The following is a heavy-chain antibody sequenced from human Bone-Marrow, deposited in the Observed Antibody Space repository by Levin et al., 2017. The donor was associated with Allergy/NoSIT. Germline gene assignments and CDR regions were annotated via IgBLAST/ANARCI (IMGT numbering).Heavy chain of an antibody. V-gene: IGHV3-33*01. CDR3: ARVGLRNSALFDY. J-gene: IGHJ4*02. CDR2: IWYDGSNK. D-gene: IGHD4-23*01. Sequence: PGGSLRLSCAASGFTFSSYGMHWVRQAPGKGLEWVAVIWYDGSNKYYADSVKGRFTISRDNSKNTLYLQMNSLRAEDTAVYYCARVGLRNSALFDYWGQGTLVTVSS. CDR1: GFTFSSYG.